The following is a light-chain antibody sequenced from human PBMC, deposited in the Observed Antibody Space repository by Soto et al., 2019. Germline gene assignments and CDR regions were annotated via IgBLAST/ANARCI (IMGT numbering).Light chain of an antibody. Sequence: QSVLAQPASVSGSPGQSITISCTGTSSDVGGYNYVSWYQQHPGKAPKLIIYEVSNRPSGVSNRFSGSKSGDTASLTISGLHAEDEADYHCSSYTSSSTLYVFGTGTKVTV. CDR2: EVS. V-gene: IGLV2-14*01. J-gene: IGLJ1*01. CDR1: SSDVGGYNY. CDR3: SSYTSSSTLYV.